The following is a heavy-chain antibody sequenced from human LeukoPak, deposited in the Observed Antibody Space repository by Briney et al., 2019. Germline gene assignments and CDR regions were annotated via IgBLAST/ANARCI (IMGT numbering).Heavy chain of an antibody. J-gene: IGHJ4*02. CDR3: ARAAYASSPDY. D-gene: IGHD2-2*01. CDR1: GFSFSDYS. Sequence: GGSLRLSCAASGFSFSDYSMTWVRQAPGKGLEWVSYISPTSIDISYADSVRGRFTISRDNDKNSLYLQMNILRYEDTALYYCARAAYASSPDYWGQGTLVTVSS. V-gene: IGHV3-48*02. CDR2: ISPTSIDI.